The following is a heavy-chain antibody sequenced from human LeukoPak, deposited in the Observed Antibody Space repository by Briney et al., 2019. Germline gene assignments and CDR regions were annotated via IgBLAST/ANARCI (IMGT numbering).Heavy chain of an antibody. D-gene: IGHD5-18*01. CDR1: GGSFSGYY. J-gene: IGHJ6*02. CDR3: ARVKIQVWLQEYDYYYGMDV. V-gene: IGHV4-34*01. Sequence: SETLSLTCAVYGGSFSGYYWSWIRQPPGKGLEWIGEINHSGSTNYNPSLKSRVTVSIDTSTSQFSLELRSVTAADTAKYYCARVKIQVWLQEYDYYYGMDVWGQGTTVTVSS. CDR2: INHSGST.